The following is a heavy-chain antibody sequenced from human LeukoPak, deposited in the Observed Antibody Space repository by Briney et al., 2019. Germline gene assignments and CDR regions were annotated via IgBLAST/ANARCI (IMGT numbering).Heavy chain of an antibody. V-gene: IGHV3-23*01. J-gene: IGHJ4*02. CDR3: AKDSPNNYGSGSYLQGYFDY. Sequence: PSETLSLTCTVSGGSISSSSYYWGWIRQPPGKGLEWVSAISGSGGSTYYADSVKGRFTISRDNSKNTLYLQMNSLRAEDTAVYYCAKDSPNNYGSGSYLQGYFDYWGQGTLVTVSS. D-gene: IGHD3-10*01. CDR1: GGSISSSSYY. CDR2: ISGSGGST.